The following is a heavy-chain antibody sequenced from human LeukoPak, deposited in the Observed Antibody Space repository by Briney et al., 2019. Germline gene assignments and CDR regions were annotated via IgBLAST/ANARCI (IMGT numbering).Heavy chain of an antibody. CDR2: ISSSSSYI. V-gene: IGHV3-21*01. J-gene: IGHJ6*03. CDR3: ARVNYYYYMDV. Sequence: GVSLRLSCAASGFTFSSYSMNWVRQAPGKGLEGVSSISSSSSYIYYADSVKGRFTVSRDNAKNSLYLQMNSLRAEDTAVYYCARVNYYYYMDVWGKGTTVTVSS. CDR1: GFTFSSYS.